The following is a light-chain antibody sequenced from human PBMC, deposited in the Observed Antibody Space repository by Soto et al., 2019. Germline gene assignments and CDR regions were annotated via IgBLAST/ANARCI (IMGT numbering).Light chain of an antibody. CDR3: SSYTSSSTQVV. CDR1: SSDFGNYNL. CDR2: EVN. V-gene: IGLV2-14*02. J-gene: IGLJ1*01. Sequence: QSLLTQPAPVSVSPGQSITISCTGTSSDFGNYNLVSWYQQHPGKVPKLILFEVNKRPSGVSGRFSGSKSGNTASLTISGLQAEDEADYYCSSYTSSSTQVVFGTGTKVTVL.